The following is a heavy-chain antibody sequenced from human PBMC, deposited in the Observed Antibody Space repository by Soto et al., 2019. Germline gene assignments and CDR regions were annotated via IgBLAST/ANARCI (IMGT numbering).Heavy chain of an antibody. Sequence: QVQLVQSGAAVKKPGSSVKVSCKASGSTFSSYAISWVRQAPGLGLEWMGGIIPIFGTANYAQKFHGRVTITADESTSTAYMELSSLRSEDTAVYYCARGGYSSSGPPGAFDIWGQGTMVTVSS. J-gene: IGHJ3*02. V-gene: IGHV1-69*01. CDR2: IIPIFGTA. CDR1: GSTFSSYA. CDR3: ARGGYSSSGPPGAFDI. D-gene: IGHD6-13*01.